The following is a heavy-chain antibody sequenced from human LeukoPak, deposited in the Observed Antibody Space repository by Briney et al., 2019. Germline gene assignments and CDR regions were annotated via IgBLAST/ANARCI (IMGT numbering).Heavy chain of an antibody. CDR1: GFTFRSYG. CDR3: ASRPS. Sequence: GECLRLSCAAPGFTFRSYGMHSVRQAPAKELEWVSIIHTNGSTYYADSVKGRFTISRDNSNNPLFLQMNSLRAEDTAVYFCASRPSWGQGALLTVSS. CDR2: IHTNGST. J-gene: IGHJ5*02. V-gene: IGHV3-53*01.